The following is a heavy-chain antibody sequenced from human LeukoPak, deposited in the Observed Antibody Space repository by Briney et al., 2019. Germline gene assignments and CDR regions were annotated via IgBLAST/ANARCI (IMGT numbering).Heavy chain of an antibody. CDR2: MNPNSGNT. CDR1: GYTFTSYD. Sequence: ASVKVSCKASGYTFTSYDINWVRQATGQGLEWMGWMNPNSGNTGYAQKFQGRVTMTRNTSISTAYMELSSLRSEDTAVYYCATAPQWLVRRWFGPWGQGTLVTVSS. CDR3: ATAPQWLVRRWFGP. V-gene: IGHV1-8*01. D-gene: IGHD6-19*01. J-gene: IGHJ5*02.